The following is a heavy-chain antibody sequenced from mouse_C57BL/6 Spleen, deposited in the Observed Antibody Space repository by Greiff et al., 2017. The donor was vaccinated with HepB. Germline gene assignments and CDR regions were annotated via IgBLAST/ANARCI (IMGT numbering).Heavy chain of an antibody. V-gene: IGHV1-81*01. J-gene: IGHJ4*01. CDR3: ARRAYGSSYDYYAMDY. Sequence: QVQLQQSGAELARPGASVKLSCKASGYTFTSYGISWVKQRTGQGLEWIGEIYPRSGNTYYNEKFKGKATLTADKSSSTAYMELRSLTSEDSAVYVCARRAYGSSYDYYAMDYWGQGTSVTVSS. D-gene: IGHD1-1*01. CDR2: IYPRSGNT. CDR1: GYTFTSYG.